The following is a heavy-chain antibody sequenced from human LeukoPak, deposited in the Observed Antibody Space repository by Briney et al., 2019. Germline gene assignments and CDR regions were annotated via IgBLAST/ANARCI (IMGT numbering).Heavy chain of an antibody. Sequence: PGGSLRLSCAASGFTFDDYAMHWVRQAPGKGLEWVSGISWNSGSIGYADSVKGRFTISRDNAKNSLYLQMNSLRAEDTAVYYCASLPLFTIAVDQIHDAFDIWGQGTMVTVSS. CDR2: ISWNSGSI. CDR3: ASLPLFTIAVDQIHDAFDI. V-gene: IGHV3-9*01. D-gene: IGHD6-19*01. J-gene: IGHJ3*02. CDR1: GFTFDDYA.